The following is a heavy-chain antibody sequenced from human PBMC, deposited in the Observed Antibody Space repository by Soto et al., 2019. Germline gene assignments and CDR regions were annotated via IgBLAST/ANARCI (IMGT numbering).Heavy chain of an antibody. CDR2: ISSSGSTA. CDR1: GFTFSRFE. J-gene: IGHJ4*02. CDR3: TRAGWFPSKSFY. D-gene: IGHD3-10*01. Sequence: EVQLVESGGGLVKPGGSLRLSCAASGFTFSRFELHWVRQAPGKGLEWISYISSSGSTAYYAYSVEGRFTISRDNANITVYLQMDRQRAEYRALYDSTRAGWFPSKSFYWGQGARVTVSS. V-gene: IGHV3-48*03.